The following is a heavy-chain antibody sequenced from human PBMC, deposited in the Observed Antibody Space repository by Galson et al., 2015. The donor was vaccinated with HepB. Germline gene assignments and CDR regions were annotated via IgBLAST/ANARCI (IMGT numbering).Heavy chain of an antibody. V-gene: IGHV3-33*01. Sequence: SLRLSCAASGFTFSSYGMHWVRQAPGKGLEWVAVIWYDGSNKYYADSVKGRFTISRDNSKNTLYLQMNSLRAEDTAVYYCARETPGVAAWGYWGQGTLVTVSS. CDR2: IWYDGSNK. J-gene: IGHJ4*02. CDR1: GFTFSSYG. CDR3: ARETPGVAAWGY. D-gene: IGHD6-13*01.